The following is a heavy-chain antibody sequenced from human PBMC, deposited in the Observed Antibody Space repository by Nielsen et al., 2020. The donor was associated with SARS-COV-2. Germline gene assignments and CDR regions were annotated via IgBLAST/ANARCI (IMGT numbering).Heavy chain of an antibody. CDR2: VNPSRGSA. V-gene: IGHV1-46*01. J-gene: IGHJ4*02. CDR1: GYTFTTYY. D-gene: IGHD1-7*01. CDR3: ARDRRVTGTSYFDY. Sequence: ASVKVSCKASGYTFTTYYIHWVRQAPAQGLEWMGIVNPSRGSATYVQKFQGRVTMTRDTSTSTVYMELSSLKSEDTAVYYCARDRRVTGTSYFDYWGQGTLVTVSS.